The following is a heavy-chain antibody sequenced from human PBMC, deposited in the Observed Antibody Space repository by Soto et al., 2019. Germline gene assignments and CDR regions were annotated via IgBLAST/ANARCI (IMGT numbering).Heavy chain of an antibody. CDR3: ARRARVGYNSPIDY. D-gene: IGHD5-12*01. CDR2: LIDGGRTI. Sequence: EVHLLESGGGLVQPGGSLTLSCAASGFIFTDYSMNWVRQPPGKGLEWVSGLIDGGRTIEYADSVKGRYTISRDNSKNTLYLQLSSLRVEDTAIYYCARRARVGYNSPIDYWGQGTLLTVSS. CDR1: GFIFTDYS. J-gene: IGHJ4*02. V-gene: IGHV3-23*03.